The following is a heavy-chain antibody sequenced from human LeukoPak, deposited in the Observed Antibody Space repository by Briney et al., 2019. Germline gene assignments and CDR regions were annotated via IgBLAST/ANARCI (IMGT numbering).Heavy chain of an antibody. J-gene: IGHJ6*04. CDR2: INHSGST. CDR3: ARFRSTYYYGSGSYSSGMDV. CDR1: GGSFSGYY. V-gene: IGHV4-34*01. Sequence: SETLPLTCAVYGGSFSGYYWSWIRQPPGKGLEWIGEINHSGSTNYNPSLKSRVTISVDTSKNQFSLKLSSVTAADTAVYYCARFRSTYYYGSGSYSSGMDVWGKGTTVTASS. D-gene: IGHD3-10*01.